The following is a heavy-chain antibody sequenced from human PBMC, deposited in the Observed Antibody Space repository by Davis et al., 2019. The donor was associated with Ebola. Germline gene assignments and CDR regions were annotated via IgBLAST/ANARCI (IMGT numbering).Heavy chain of an antibody. V-gene: IGHV3-33*01. Sequence: GESLKISCAASGFTFSSYGMHWVRQAPGKGLEWVAVIWYDGSNKYYADSVKGRFTISRDNSKNTLYLQMNSLRAEDTAVYYCARDGISSSWEYYDYGMDVWGQGTTVTVSS. CDR2: IWYDGSNK. J-gene: IGHJ6*02. CDR1: GFTFSSYG. CDR3: ARDGISSSWEYYDYGMDV. D-gene: IGHD6-13*01.